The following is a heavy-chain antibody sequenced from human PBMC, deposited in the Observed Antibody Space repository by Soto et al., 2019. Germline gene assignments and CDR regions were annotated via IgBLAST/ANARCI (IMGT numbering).Heavy chain of an antibody. J-gene: IGHJ4*01. CDR2: ISHDGSKR. V-gene: IGHV3-30*18. CDR1: GFTFSDFG. CDR3: AKTATYVDGYDNTGYSSEDY. Sequence: VQLVESGGGVVLHGRSVRLSCEVSGFTFSDFGLDWVRQAPGKGLEWVAIISHDGSKRFYADSVKGRFTISRDNSKNTLYLQMSSLRPEDTALYYCAKTATYVDGYDNTGYSSEDYWGHGTLVTVSS. D-gene: IGHD3-22*01.